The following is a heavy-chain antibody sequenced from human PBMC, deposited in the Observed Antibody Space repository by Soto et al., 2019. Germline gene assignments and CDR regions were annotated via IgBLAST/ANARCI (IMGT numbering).Heavy chain of an antibody. J-gene: IGHJ4*02. V-gene: IGHV2-5*02. D-gene: IGHD1-20*01. CDR1: GFSLMTAGLG. CDR3: SHGIRHFDY. CDR2: IYWDDDP. Sequence: QITLKESGPTLVQPTQTLTLTCSFSGFSLMTAGLGVGWFRQPPGKALEWLALIYWDDDPRYSSSLKSRLTITKDTSKNQVVLTMTNMGPVDTATYYCSHGIRHFDYWGQGTLVTVSS.